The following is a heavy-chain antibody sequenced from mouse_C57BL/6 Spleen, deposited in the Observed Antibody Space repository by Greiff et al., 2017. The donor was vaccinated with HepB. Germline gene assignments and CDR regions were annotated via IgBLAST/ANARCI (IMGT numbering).Heavy chain of an antibody. J-gene: IGHJ4*01. CDR2: IYPGDGDT. CDR1: GYAFSSSW. D-gene: IGHD1-1*01. Sequence: VKLMESGPELVKPGASVKISCKASGYAFSSSWMNWVKQRPGKGLEWIGRIYPGDGDTNYNGKFKGKATLTADKSSSTAYMQLSSLTSEDSAVYFCAIITTVVATEYYAMDYWGQGTSVTVSS. CDR3: AIITTVVATEYYAMDY. V-gene: IGHV1-82*01.